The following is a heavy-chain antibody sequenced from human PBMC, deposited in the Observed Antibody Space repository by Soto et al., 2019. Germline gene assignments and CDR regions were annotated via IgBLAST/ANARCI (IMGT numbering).Heavy chain of an antibody. V-gene: IGHV4-31*03. J-gene: IGHJ3*02. Sequence: QVQLQESGPGLVKPSQTLSLTCTVSGGSISSGGYYWSWIRQHPGKGLEWIGYIYYSGSTYYNPSLNSRVTISVDTSKNQFSLKLSSVTAADTAVYYCASREYSSGYYYQPTPENDAFDIWGQGTMVTVSS. CDR2: IYYSGST. CDR1: GGSISSGGYY. D-gene: IGHD3-22*01. CDR3: ASREYSSGYYYQPTPENDAFDI.